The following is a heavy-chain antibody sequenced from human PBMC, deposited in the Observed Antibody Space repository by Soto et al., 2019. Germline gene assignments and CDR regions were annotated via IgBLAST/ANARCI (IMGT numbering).Heavy chain of an antibody. J-gene: IGHJ4*02. CDR2: ISDGGTTT. CDR1: GFTFSTYA. V-gene: IGHV3-23*01. D-gene: IGHD3-16*01. Sequence: EVQLFEYGGGSVQPGGSLTLSCAASGFTFSTYAMTWVRQAPGKGLEWVSSISDGGTTTYYADSVKGRFTISRDNSGNTLFLQLTSLRDEDTAVYYCAKKRGARDADLQYYFDSWGPGTPDIVSS. CDR3: AKKRGARDADLQYYFDS.